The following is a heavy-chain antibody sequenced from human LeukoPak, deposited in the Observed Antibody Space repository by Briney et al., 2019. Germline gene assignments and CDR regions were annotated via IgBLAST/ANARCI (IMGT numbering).Heavy chain of an antibody. Sequence: GGSLRLSCAASGFTFSDYYMSWVRQAPGKGLEWVANIKQDGSEKYYVDSVKGRFTISRDNAKNSLYLQMNSLRAEDTAVYYCARVSSGWETGYYYYYYMDVWGKGTTVTISS. CDR1: GFTFSDYY. J-gene: IGHJ6*03. D-gene: IGHD6-19*01. CDR2: IKQDGSEK. V-gene: IGHV3-7*01. CDR3: ARVSSGWETGYYYYYYMDV.